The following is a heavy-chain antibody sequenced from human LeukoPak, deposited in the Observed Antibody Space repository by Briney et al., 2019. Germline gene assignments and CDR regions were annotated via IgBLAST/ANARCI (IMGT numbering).Heavy chain of an antibody. CDR2: MNPNSGNT. V-gene: IGHV1-8*03. Sequence: GASVKVSCKASGYTFTSYDINWVRQATGQGLEWMGWMNPNSGNTGYAQKFQGRVTITRNTSISTAYMELRSLRSDDTAVYYCARVNYDILTGYHPEGYWGQGTQVTVSS. J-gene: IGHJ4*02. CDR3: ARVNYDILTGYHPEGY. D-gene: IGHD3-9*01. CDR1: GYTFTSYD.